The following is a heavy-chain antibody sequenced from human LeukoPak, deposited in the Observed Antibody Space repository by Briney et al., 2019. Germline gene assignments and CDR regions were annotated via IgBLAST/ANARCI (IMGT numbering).Heavy chain of an antibody. CDR2: INWDGSRI. Sequence: GGSLRLSCAASGFTFDDHAMYWVRQAPGKGLEWVSGINWDGSRIGYVDAVKGRFTISRDSAKNSLYLQMNSLRAEDTALYYCARASYYYDTSGLGAFDIWGQGTLVTVPS. J-gene: IGHJ3*02. CDR1: GFTFDDHA. D-gene: IGHD3-22*01. CDR3: ARASYYYDTSGLGAFDI. V-gene: IGHV3-9*01.